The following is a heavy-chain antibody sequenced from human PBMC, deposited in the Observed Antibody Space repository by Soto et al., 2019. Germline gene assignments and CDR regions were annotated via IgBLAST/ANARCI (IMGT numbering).Heavy chain of an antibody. Sequence: LSLTCSVSGGSINSGDYYWSWIRQSPGKGLEWIGYIYYSGSTYYNPSLKSRSTISIDTSKNQFFLDVDSVTAADTAVYYCARLYTGYEAFDYWGQGTLVTVSS. J-gene: IGHJ4*02. V-gene: IGHV4-30-4*01. D-gene: IGHD5-12*01. CDR3: ARLYTGYEAFDY. CDR1: GGSINSGDYY. CDR2: IYYSGST.